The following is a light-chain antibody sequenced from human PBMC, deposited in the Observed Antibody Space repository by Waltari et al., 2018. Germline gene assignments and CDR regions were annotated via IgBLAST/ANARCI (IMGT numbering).Light chain of an antibody. CDR2: EVS. J-gene: IGLJ2*01. Sequence: QPALTRLASLSGPPGQSIPISGPGPRREVGSYNLVPWYQQHPGKAPIVMIYEVSRRPSGVSNRFSGSKAGNTASLTISGLQAEDEADYYCCSYAGSNTVIFGGGTKLTVL. CDR3: CSYAGSNTVI. V-gene: IGLV2-23*02. CDR1: RREVGSYNL.